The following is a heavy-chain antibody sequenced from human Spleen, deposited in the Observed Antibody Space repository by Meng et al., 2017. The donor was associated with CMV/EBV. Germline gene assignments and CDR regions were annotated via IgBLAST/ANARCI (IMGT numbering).Heavy chain of an antibody. CDR3: TKDRGQWEPPPGMDV. J-gene: IGHJ6*02. CDR1: GFTFNIYG. D-gene: IGHD1-26*01. Sequence: SGFTFNIYGMAWVRQAPGKGLGWVAVIWFDGSDKYYADSVKGRFTISRDNSKNTVSLQMNSLRAEDTAVYYCTKDRGQWEPPPGMDVWGQGIMVTVSS. V-gene: IGHV3-33*06. CDR2: IWFDGSDK.